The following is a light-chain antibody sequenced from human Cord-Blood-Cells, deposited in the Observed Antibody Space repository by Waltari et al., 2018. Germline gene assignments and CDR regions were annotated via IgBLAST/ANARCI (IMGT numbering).Light chain of an antibody. V-gene: IGKV1-5*01. Sequence: DIQMTQSPSTLSASVGDGVTMTCRASQSISSWLAWYQQKPGKAPKLLIYDASSLESGVPSRFSGSGSGTEFTLTISRLQPDDFATYYCQQYNSYSWTFGQGTKVEI. J-gene: IGKJ1*01. CDR1: QSISSW. CDR3: QQYNSYSWT. CDR2: DAS.